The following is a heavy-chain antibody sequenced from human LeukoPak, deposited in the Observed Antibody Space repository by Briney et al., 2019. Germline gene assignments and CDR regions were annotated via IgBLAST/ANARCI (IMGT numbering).Heavy chain of an antibody. CDR3: ARGRSRYSSGWYVN. J-gene: IGHJ4*02. Sequence: PSETLSLTCTVSGGSISSGGYYWSWIRQPPGKGLEWIGYIYHSGSTYYNPSLKSRVTISVDRSKNQFSLKLSSVTAADTAVYYCARGRSRYSSGWYVNWGQGTLVTVSS. D-gene: IGHD6-19*01. CDR2: IYHSGST. CDR1: GGSISSGGYY. V-gene: IGHV4-30-2*01.